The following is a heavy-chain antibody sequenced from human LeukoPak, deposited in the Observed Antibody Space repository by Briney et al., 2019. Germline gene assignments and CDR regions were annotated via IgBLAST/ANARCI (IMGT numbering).Heavy chain of an antibody. CDR2: INGSDGST. D-gene: IGHD3-10*01. J-gene: IGHJ4*02. CDR1: GITLSNYG. V-gene: IGHV3-23*01. Sequence: GGSLRLSCAVSGITLSNYGMIWVRQAPGKGPEWVAGINGSDGSTNYADSVRGRITISRDNRKNTLYLQMNSLRAEDTAVYFCAKRGVVIRVILVGFQKEAYYFDSWGQGALVTVSS. CDR3: AKRGVVIRVILVGFQKEAYYFDS.